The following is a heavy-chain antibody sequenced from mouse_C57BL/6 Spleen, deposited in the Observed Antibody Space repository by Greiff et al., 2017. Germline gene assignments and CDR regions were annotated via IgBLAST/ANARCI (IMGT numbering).Heavy chain of an antibody. CDR1: GYAFTNYL. J-gene: IGHJ2*01. D-gene: IGHD4-1*01. Sequence: VKLQESGAELVRPGTSVKVSCKASGYAFTNYLIEWVKQRPGQGLEWIGVINPGSGGTNYNEKFKGKATLTADKSSSTAYMQLSSLTSEDSAVYFCARSWDLYYFDYWGQGTTLTVSS. CDR2: INPGSGGT. V-gene: IGHV1-54*01. CDR3: ARSWDLYYFDY.